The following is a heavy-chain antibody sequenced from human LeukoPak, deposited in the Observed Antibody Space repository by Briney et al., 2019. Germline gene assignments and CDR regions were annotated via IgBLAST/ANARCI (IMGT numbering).Heavy chain of an antibody. CDR1: GWSFSGYY. V-gene: IGHV4-34*01. D-gene: IGHD6-19*01. CDR3: ARVPGPPSPGIAVAEVDY. J-gene: IGHJ4*02. Sequence: PSGTLSLTCPVYGWSFSGYYWSWIRQPQGKGLEGIGEINNRGSTKYNPSLKSGVTISVDTSKNQFSLKLSSVTAADTDVYYCARVPGPPSPGIAVAEVDYWGQGTLVTVSS. CDR2: INNRGST.